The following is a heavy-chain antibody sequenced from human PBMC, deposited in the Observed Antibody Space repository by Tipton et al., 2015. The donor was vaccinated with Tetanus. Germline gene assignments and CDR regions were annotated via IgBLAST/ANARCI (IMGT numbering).Heavy chain of an antibody. V-gene: IGHV3-48*02. CDR3: ARRGEARANWFDS. Sequence: FLRLSCAGSGFSFRDFGMNWVRQAPGKGLEWVSYISYSSTSIYYADSVKGRFAISRDNAKNSLYLQMNTLRDDDTAVYYCARRGEARANWFDSWGQGTLVTVSS. CDR1: GFSFRDFG. J-gene: IGHJ5*01. CDR2: ISYSSTSI. D-gene: IGHD2-21*01.